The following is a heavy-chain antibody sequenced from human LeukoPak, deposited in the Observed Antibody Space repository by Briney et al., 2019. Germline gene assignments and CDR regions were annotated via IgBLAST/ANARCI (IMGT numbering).Heavy chain of an antibody. CDR2: IIPIFGTA. CDR1: GGTFSRYA. J-gene: IGHJ4*02. V-gene: IGHV1-69*01. CDR3: ARDRRGYFDY. Sequence: SVKVSCKASGGTFSRYAIRGVRQAPGHGLEWRGGIIPIFGTANYAQKFQGRDTITADESTSTAYMELSSLRSEDTAVYYCARDRRGYFDYWGQGTLVTVSS.